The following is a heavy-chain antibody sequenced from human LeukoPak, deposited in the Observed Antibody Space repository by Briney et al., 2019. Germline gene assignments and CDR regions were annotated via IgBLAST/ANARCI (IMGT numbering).Heavy chain of an antibody. J-gene: IGHJ2*01. CDR1: GGSISSNGYY. CDR3: ARDYGDIPPDWYYDL. V-gene: IGHV4-39*07. CDR2: FYYTGST. Sequence: SETLSLTCTVSGGSISSNGYYWGWIRQPPGKGLEWIGSFYYTGSTFYSPSLKSRVTISVDTSKNQFSLKLRSVTAANTAVYYCARDYGDIPPDWYYDLWGRGTLVTVSS. D-gene: IGHD4-17*01.